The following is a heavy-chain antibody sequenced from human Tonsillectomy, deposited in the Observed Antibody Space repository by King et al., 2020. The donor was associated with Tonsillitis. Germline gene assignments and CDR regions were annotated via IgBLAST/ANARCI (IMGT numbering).Heavy chain of an antibody. D-gene: IGHD2-8*02. CDR1: GSAFSRYY. CDR3: ASGGPWYFFDY. Sequence: QLVQSGAEVKKPGASVKVSCKASGSAFSRYYMHWVRQAPGQGLEWMGIMNPSGGSTNYAQKFQGRVTMTRDTSTSTVYMEVSSLRSEDTAVYYCASGGPWYFFDYGGRGSLVTVS. J-gene: IGHJ4*02. V-gene: IGHV1-46*01. CDR2: MNPSGGST.